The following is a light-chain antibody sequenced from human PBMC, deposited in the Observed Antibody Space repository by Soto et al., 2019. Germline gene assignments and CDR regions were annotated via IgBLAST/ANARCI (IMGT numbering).Light chain of an antibody. CDR2: GTV. V-gene: IGLV1-40*01. CDR1: SSNIGAGFD. CDR3: QSYKSTRSGGYR. J-gene: IGLJ1*01. Sequence: QSALTQPPSVSGAPGQRINISCIRSSSNIGAGFDVHWDKPRPDTALIRRTFGTVSRPSEVPDRFSGSKSGTSVSLAITGLQAEEESDYSCQSYKSTRSGGYRFGTGTNVTVL.